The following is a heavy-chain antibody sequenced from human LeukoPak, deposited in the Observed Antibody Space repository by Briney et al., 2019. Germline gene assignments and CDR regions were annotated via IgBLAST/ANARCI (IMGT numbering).Heavy chain of an antibody. D-gene: IGHD3-10*01. V-gene: IGHV5-51*07. CDR2: IYPGDSDT. Sequence: GESLKISCKGSGYSFTSYWIGWVHQMPGKGLEWMGIIYPGDSDTRYSPSFQGQVTISADKSISTAYLQWSSLKASDTAMYYCARGGSTMVTPYYFDYWGQGTLVTVSS. CDR3: ARGGSTMVTPYYFDY. J-gene: IGHJ4*02. CDR1: GYSFTSYW.